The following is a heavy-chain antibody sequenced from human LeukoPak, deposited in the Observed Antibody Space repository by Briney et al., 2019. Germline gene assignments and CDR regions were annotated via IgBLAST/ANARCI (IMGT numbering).Heavy chain of an antibody. V-gene: IGHV4-39*01. Sequence: SETLSLTCSVSGGSISSGSYYWGWIRQPPGKGLEWIGSLYYRGTTYYSPSLESRVTISVDTSKNQFSLKLSSVTAADTAVYYCATGSSIYYYYYYMDVWGKGTTVTVPS. CDR1: GGSISSGSYY. J-gene: IGHJ6*03. D-gene: IGHD2/OR15-2a*01. CDR3: ATGSSIYYYYYYMDV. CDR2: LYYRGTT.